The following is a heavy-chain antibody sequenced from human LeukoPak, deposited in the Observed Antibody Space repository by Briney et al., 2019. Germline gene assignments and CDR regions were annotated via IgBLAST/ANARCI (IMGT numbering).Heavy chain of an antibody. V-gene: IGHV3-23*01. J-gene: IGHJ3*02. Sequence: GGSLRLSCTASGFIFSQYGMSWVRQGPGKGLEWVSTVSGSAVRTHYADSLRGRFTISRDNSKDTLYLQMNSLRAEDTAVYYCAKDRRGFSGYDPYDAFDIWGQGTMVTVSS. CDR2: VSGSAVRT. CDR1: GFIFSQYG. CDR3: AKDRRGFSGYDPYDAFDI. D-gene: IGHD5-12*01.